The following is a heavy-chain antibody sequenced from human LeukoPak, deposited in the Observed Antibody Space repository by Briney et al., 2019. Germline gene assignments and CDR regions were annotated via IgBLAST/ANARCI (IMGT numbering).Heavy chain of an antibody. D-gene: IGHD3-10*01. J-gene: IGHJ3*02. CDR1: GGSISRGDNY. Sequence: SETLSLTCTVSGGSISRGDNYWSWIRQYPGKGLECIGYIYYSGRTYYNPSLKSRVTISIDTSRSQFSLRLSSVTAADTAVYYCARDRSGSSSLNAFDIWGQGTMVTVSS. CDR2: IYYSGRT. CDR3: ARDRSGSSSLNAFDI. V-gene: IGHV4-31*03.